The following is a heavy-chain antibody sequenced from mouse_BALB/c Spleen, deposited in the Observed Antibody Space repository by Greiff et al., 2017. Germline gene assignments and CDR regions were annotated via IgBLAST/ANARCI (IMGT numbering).Heavy chain of an antibody. CDR2: IDPANGNT. V-gene: IGHV14-3*02. CDR1: GFNITDTY. D-gene: IGHD2-2*01. J-gene: IGHJ3*01. Sequence: LEESAAELARPGASVKMSCKASGFNITDTYMHWVKQRPEQGLEWIGRIDPANGNTKYDPKFQGKATITADTSSNTAYLQLSSLTSEDTAVYYCAFFGCDRFAYWGQGTLVTVSA. CDR3: AFFGCDRFAY.